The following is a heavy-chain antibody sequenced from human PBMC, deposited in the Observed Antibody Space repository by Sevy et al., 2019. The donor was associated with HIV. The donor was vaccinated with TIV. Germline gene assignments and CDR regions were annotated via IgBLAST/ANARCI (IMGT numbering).Heavy chain of an antibody. V-gene: IGHV3-23*01. J-gene: IGHJ4*02. Sequence: GGSLRLSCAASGFTFSSYAMSWVRQAPGKGLEWVSAISGSGGSTYYADSVKGRFTISRDNSKSTLYVQMSSLRAEDTAVYYGAKDQVLWFGESIDFWGQGTLVTVSS. CDR2: ISGSGGST. D-gene: IGHD3-10*01. CDR3: AKDQVLWFGESIDF. CDR1: GFTFSSYA.